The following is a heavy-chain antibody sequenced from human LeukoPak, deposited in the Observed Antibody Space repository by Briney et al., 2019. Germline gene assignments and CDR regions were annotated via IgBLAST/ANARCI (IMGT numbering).Heavy chain of an antibody. CDR3: ARARRSSSWYGKYYYYMDV. CDR2: IYYSGST. J-gene: IGHJ6*03. CDR1: GGSISSSSYY. V-gene: IGHV4-39*01. Sequence: SETLSLTCTVSGGSISSSSYYWGWIRQPPGKGLGWIGSIYYSGSTYYNPSLKSRVTISVDTSKNQFSLKLSSVTAADTAVYYCARARRSSSWYGKYYYYMDVWGKGTTVTVSS. D-gene: IGHD6-13*01.